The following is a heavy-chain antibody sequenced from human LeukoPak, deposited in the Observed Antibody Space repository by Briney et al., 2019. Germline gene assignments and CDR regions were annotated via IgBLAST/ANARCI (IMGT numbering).Heavy chain of an antibody. Sequence: SETPSLTCTVSGGSISSYYWNWIRQPAGKGLEYVGHIFPTGSTHYSPSLTSRVTMSIDMSKNQFSLKLTSVTAADTAVYYCARGRRRAGYGDKTGDQQYFQHWGQGILVTVSS. CDR1: GGSISSYY. CDR3: ARGRRRAGYGDKTGDQQYFQH. V-gene: IGHV4-4*07. CDR2: IFPTGST. D-gene: IGHD4-17*01. J-gene: IGHJ1*01.